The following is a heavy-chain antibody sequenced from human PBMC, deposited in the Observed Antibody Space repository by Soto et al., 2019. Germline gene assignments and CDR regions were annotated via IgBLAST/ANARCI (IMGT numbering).Heavy chain of an antibody. CDR1: GFNLSDYF. J-gene: IGHJ5*02. CDR2: ISSRGSTI. V-gene: IGHV3-11*01. CDR3: ARDQVGSQEGFDP. D-gene: IGHD6-19*01. Sequence: QVQLVESGGGLVKPGGSLRLTCVASGFNLSDYFMSWIRQVPGKGLEWVSYISSRGSTIYYADSVKGRFTISRDNAKNSLYLQMNSLRAADTAVYYCARDQVGSQEGFDPWGQGTLVTVSS.